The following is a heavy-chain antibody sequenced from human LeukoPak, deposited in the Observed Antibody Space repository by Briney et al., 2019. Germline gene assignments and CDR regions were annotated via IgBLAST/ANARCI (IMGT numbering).Heavy chain of an antibody. D-gene: IGHD4-11*01. V-gene: IGHV3-23*01. J-gene: IGHJ4*02. CDR1: GFTFRAAS. CDR2: ISRSGTNT. Sequence: GGSLRLSCVASGFTFRAASVNWVRQAPGMGLEWVAAISRSGTNTYYVDSVKGRFTISRDSSKNTLHLQMDSLRAEDTAVYYCAKDWPVSGDHYSPFDYWGQGTLVTVSS. CDR3: AKDWPVSGDHYSPFDY.